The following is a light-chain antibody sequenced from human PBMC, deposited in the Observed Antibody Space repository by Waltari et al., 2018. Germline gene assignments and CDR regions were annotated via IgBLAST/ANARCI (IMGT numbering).Light chain of an antibody. V-gene: IGLV8-61*01. Sequence: QTVVTQEPSLSVSPGGTVTLTCALSSGSVSSTSYAPWYRQTPGQAPRTLVYKANSRSFGVPDRFSGSVLGNKAALTITGAQADDESDYFCSLYMGSGIWVFGGGTKLTVL. CDR2: KAN. J-gene: IGLJ3*02. CDR1: SGSVSSTSY. CDR3: SLYMGSGIWV.